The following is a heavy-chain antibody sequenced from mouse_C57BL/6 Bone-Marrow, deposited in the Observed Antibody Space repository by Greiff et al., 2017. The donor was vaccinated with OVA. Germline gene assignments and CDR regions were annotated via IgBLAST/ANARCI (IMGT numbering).Heavy chain of an antibody. Sequence: EVMLVESGAELVRPGASVKLSCTASGFNIKDDYMHWVKQRPEQGLEWIGWIDPENGDTEYASKFQGKATITADTSSNTAYLQLSSLTSEDTAVYYCTTDYSNSYYAMDYWGQGTSVTVSS. J-gene: IGHJ4*01. V-gene: IGHV14-4*01. CDR2: IDPENGDT. CDR3: TTDYSNSYYAMDY. CDR1: GFNIKDDY. D-gene: IGHD2-5*01.